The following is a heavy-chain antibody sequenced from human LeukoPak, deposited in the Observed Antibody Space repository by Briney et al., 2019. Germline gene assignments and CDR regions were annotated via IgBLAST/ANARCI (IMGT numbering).Heavy chain of an antibody. D-gene: IGHD5-18*01. V-gene: IGHV3-7*01. J-gene: IGHJ4*02. CDR2: IKQDGSEK. CDR1: GFTFSNFW. CDR3: AIQRTYFDY. Sequence: GGSLRLSCAASGFTFSNFWMSWVRQAPGKGLEWVANIKQDGSEKSYVESVMGRFTISRDNAENSLYLQMNSLRVEDTALYYCAIQRTYFDYWGQGTLVTVSS.